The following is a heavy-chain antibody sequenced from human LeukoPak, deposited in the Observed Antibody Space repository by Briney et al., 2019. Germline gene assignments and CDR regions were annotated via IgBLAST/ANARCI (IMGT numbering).Heavy chain of an antibody. CDR2: IYHSGSI. CDR3: ARVVTGGLYGSRDY. J-gene: IGHJ4*02. V-gene: IGHV4-4*02. D-gene: IGHD6-19*01. CDR1: GGSISSSNW. Sequence: PSETLSLTCAVSGGSISSSNWWSWVRQPPGKGLEWIGEIYHSGSINYNPSLKSRLTISVDTSMNQFSLRLRSVTAADTALYYCARVVTGGLYGSRDYWGQGTPVTVSS.